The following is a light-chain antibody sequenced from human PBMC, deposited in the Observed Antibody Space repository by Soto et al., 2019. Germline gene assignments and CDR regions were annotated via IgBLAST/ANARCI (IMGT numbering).Light chain of an antibody. V-gene: IGKV3-15*01. J-gene: IGKJ1*01. CDR2: GAS. CDR3: QQYSNWPPGT. CDR1: QSVRSN. Sequence: ELVMTQSPATLSVSPGERATLSCRASQSVRSNLAWYQQKPGQAPRLLIYGASTRATGIPARFSGSGSGTEFTLTISSLQSEDFAVYYCQQYSNWPPGTFGQGTKVDIK.